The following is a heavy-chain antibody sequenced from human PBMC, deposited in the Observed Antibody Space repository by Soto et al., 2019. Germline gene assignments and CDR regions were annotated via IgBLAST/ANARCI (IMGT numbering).Heavy chain of an antibody. CDR2: ISGSGGST. Sequence: PGGSLRLSCAASGFTFSSYAMSWVRQAPGKGLEWVSAISGSGGSTYYADSVKGRFTISRDNSKNTLYLQMNSLRAEDTAVYYCAKVRRGFYDFWSGYYTPGMDVWGQGTTVTVSS. CDR3: AKVRRGFYDFWSGYYTPGMDV. J-gene: IGHJ6*02. V-gene: IGHV3-23*01. D-gene: IGHD3-3*01. CDR1: GFTFSSYA.